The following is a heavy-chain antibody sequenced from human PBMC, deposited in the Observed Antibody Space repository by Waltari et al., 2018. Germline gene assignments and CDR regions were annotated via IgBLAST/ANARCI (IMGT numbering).Heavy chain of an antibody. J-gene: IGHJ6*02. CDR3: ARVLIAAAGTWSDYYYGMDV. CDR1: GGTFSSYA. V-gene: IGHV1-69*13. Sequence: QVQLVQSGAEVKKPGSSVKVSCKASGGTFSSYAISWVRQAPGQGLEWRGGIIPIFCTANYAQKFQGRVTITADESTSTAYMELSSLRSEDTAVYYCARVLIAAAGTWSDYYYGMDVWGQGTTVTVSS. CDR2: IIPIFCTA. D-gene: IGHD6-13*01.